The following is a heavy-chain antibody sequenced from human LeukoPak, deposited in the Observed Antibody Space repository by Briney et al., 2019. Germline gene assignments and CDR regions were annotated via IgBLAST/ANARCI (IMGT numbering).Heavy chain of an antibody. CDR1: GGSFSGYY. CDR2: INHSGST. CDR3: AGGRGIVVVPAARGSGYFDL. V-gene: IGHV4-34*01. D-gene: IGHD2-2*01. Sequence: PSETLSLTCAVYGGSFSGYYWSWIRQPPGKGLEWIGEINHSGSTNYNPSLKSRVTISVDTSKNQFSLKLSSVTAADTAVYYCAGGRGIVVVPAARGSGYFDLWGRGTLVTVSS. J-gene: IGHJ2*01.